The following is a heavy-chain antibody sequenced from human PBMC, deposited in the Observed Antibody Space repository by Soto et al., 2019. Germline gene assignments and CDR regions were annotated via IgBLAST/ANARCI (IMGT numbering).Heavy chain of an antibody. CDR2: ISGSGGST. CDR1: RFTFSSFA. CDR3: SQGVTNWFDP. V-gene: IGHV3-23*01. Sequence: VQLLESGGGMVQPGGSLRLSCAASRFTFSSFAMNWVRQAPGKGLEWVSGISGSGGSTYYADSVKGRFTVSRDNSKNTLYLQIYSLRAEDTAVYYCSQGVTNWFDPWGQGTLLTVSS. J-gene: IGHJ5*02.